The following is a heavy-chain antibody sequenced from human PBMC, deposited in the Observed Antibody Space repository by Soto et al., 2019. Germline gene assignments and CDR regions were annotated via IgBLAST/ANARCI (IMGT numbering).Heavy chain of an antibody. J-gene: IGHJ4*02. CDR2: ISGSSSYI. CDR3: ARGTPGYNFPDY. CDR1: GFTFSSYS. V-gene: IGHV3-21*01. Sequence: PGGSLRLSCAASGFTFSSYSMNWVRQAPGKGLEWVSSISGSSSYIDYADSMKGRFTISRDNAKNSLFLQMNSLRAEDTAVYYCARGTPGYNFPDYWGQGTLVTV. D-gene: IGHD5-12*01.